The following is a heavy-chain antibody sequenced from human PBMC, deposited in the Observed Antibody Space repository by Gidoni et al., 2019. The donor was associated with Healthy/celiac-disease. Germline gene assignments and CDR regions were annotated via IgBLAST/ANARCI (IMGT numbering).Heavy chain of an antibody. J-gene: IGHJ4*02. V-gene: IGHV4-4*02. CDR2: IYPSVST. CDR3: ARDIAAAAYFDY. D-gene: IGHD6-13*01. CDR1: GGSISSSNW. Sequence: QVQLQESGPGLVKPSGTLSLTCAVSGGSISSSNWWSWVRQPPGKGLEWIGEIYPSVSTNYNPSLKRRVTISVDKSKTQFPLKLSSVTAADTAVYYCARDIAAAAYFDYWGQGTLVTVSS.